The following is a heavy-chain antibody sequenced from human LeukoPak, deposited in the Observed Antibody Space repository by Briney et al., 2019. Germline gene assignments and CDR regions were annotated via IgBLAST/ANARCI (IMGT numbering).Heavy chain of an antibody. D-gene: IGHD6-19*01. CDR2: IYPGDSDT. Sequence: GESLKISCKGSGYSFTSYWIGWVRQMPGRGLEWMGIIYPGDSDTGYSPSFQGQVTISADKSISTAYLQWSSLKASDTAMYYCARQWSSGWSFFDYWGQGTLVTVSS. V-gene: IGHV5-51*01. J-gene: IGHJ4*02. CDR3: ARQWSSGWSFFDY. CDR1: GYSFTSYW.